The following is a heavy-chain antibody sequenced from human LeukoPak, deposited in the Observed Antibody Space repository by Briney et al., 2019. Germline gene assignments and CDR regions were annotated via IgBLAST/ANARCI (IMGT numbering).Heavy chain of an antibody. D-gene: IGHD2-21*02. J-gene: IGHJ3*02. Sequence: GGSLRLSCAASGSTFSNYEMNWVRQAPGKGLEWVSYISSGSSTIYYADSAKGRFAISRDNAKNSLCLQMNSLRDEDTAVYYCARENIVVVTAIRDAFDIWGQGTMVTVSS. CDR1: GSTFSNYE. V-gene: IGHV3-48*02. CDR3: ARENIVVVTAIRDAFDI. CDR2: ISSGSSTI.